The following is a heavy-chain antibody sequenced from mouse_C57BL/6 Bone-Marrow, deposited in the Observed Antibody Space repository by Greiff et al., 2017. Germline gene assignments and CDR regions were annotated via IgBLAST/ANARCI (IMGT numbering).Heavy chain of an antibody. CDR1: GFTFSSYG. J-gene: IGHJ3*01. Sequence: EVKLMESGGDLVKPGGSLKLSCAASGFTFSSYGMSWVRQTPDKRLEWVATISSGGSYTYYPDSGKGRFTISRDNAKNTLYPQMSSLKSDDTAMYYCARHDYGTWFAYWGQGTLVTVSA. CDR2: ISSGGSYT. CDR3: ARHDYGTWFAY. D-gene: IGHD1-1*01. V-gene: IGHV5-6*01.